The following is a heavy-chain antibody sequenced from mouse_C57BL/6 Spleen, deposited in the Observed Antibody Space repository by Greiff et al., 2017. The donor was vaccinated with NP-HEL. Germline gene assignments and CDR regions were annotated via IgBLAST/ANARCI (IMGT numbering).Heavy chain of an antibody. CDR1: GYTFTDYN. J-gene: IGHJ4*01. CDR3: ARTLMVTADYYAMDY. V-gene: IGHV1-22*01. D-gene: IGHD2-2*01. CDR2: INPNNGGT. Sequence: EVQLQQSGPELVKPGASVKMSCKASGYTFTDYNMHWVKQSHGKSLEWIGYINPNNGGTSYNQKFKGQATLTVNKSSSTAYMELRSLTSEDSAVYYCARTLMVTADYYAMDYWGQGTSVTVSS.